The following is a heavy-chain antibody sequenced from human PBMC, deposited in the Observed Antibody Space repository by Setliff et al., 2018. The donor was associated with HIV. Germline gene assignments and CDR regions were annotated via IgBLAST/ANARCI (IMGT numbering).Heavy chain of an antibody. Sequence: KTSETLSLTCFVSGVSISGHFWCWIRQPPGTGLEWIGYIYTSGTTDYHPSLDSRVTISVDTSRDQFSLNLRSVTAADTALYFCSRLIHTGLLYFDYWGLGMLVTVSS. CDR2: IYTSGTT. D-gene: IGHD2-8*02. V-gene: IGHV4-4*09. CDR1: GVSISGHF. J-gene: IGHJ4*02. CDR3: SRLIHTGLLYFDY.